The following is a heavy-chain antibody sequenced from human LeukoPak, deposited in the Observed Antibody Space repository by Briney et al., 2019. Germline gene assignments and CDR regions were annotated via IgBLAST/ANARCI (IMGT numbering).Heavy chain of an antibody. V-gene: IGHV4-31*03. CDR3: ARGGSSGDWFDP. J-gene: IGHJ5*02. CDR1: GGSISSGGYY. CDR2: IYYSGST. Sequence: SETLSLTCTVSGGSISSGGYYWSWIRQHPGKGLEWIGYIYYSGSTYYNPSLKSRVTISVDTSKNQFSLKLSSVTAADTAVYYCARGGSSGDWFDPWGQGTLVTASS. D-gene: IGHD1-26*01.